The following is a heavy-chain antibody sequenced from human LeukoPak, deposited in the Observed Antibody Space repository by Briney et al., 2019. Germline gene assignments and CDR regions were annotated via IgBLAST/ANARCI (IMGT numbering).Heavy chain of an antibody. V-gene: IGHV3-23*01. CDR2: ISGSGGNT. Sequence: GGSLRLSCAASGFTFSSSAMSWVRQPPGKGLEWVSSISGSGGNTYYADSVKGRFTISRDNSKHTLYLQMNSLRAEDTALYYCAKGSSYYYDSSGYYGPEYWGQGTLVTVSS. J-gene: IGHJ4*02. D-gene: IGHD3-22*01. CDR1: GFTFSSSA. CDR3: AKGSSYYYDSSGYYGPEY.